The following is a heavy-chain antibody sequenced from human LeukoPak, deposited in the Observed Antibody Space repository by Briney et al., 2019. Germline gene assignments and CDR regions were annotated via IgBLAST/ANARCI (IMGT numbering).Heavy chain of an antibody. CDR1: GFTFSSSW. Sequence: GGSLRLSCAASGFTFSSSWMSWVRQAPGTGLEWVANIKRDGSEMYYVDSVKGRFTISRDNTKSSLYLQMNSLRAEDTAVYYCARPYYGSGSYLYGMDVWGQGTTVTVSS. V-gene: IGHV3-7*05. CDR2: IKRDGSEM. D-gene: IGHD3-10*01. J-gene: IGHJ6*02. CDR3: ARPYYGSGSYLYGMDV.